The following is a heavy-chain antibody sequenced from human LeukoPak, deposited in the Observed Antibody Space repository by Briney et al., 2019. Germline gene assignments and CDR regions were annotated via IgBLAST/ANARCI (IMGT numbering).Heavy chain of an antibody. J-gene: IGHJ4*02. V-gene: IGHV3-15*01. CDR2: IQRKTDGGTT. CDR3: TTATVPPS. D-gene: IGHD4-17*01. Sequence: GGSLILSCAASGFTFSNAWMNWVRQAPGKGLEWVGRIQRKTDGGTTEYAAPVKGRFTISRDDSKNTVYLQMNTLTTEDTAVYYCTTATVPPSWGQGTLVTVSS. CDR1: GFTFSNAW.